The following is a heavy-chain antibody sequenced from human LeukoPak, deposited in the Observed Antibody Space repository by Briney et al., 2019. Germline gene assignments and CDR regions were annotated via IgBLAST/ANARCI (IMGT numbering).Heavy chain of an antibody. CDR2: IKQDGSEK. CDR1: GFTFSSYE. D-gene: IGHD3-16*01. CDR3: VGHSDY. V-gene: IGHV3-7*01. J-gene: IGHJ4*02. Sequence: GGSLRLSCAASGFTFSSYEMNWVRQAPGKGLEWVANIKQDGSEKYYVDSVKGRFTISRDNAKNSLYLQMNSLRAEDTAVYYCVGHSDYWGQGTLVTVSS.